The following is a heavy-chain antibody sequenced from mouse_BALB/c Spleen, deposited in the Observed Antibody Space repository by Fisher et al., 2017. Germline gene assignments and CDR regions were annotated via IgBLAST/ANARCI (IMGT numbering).Heavy chain of an antibody. V-gene: IGHV1-64*01. CDR3: IGKDAMDY. J-gene: IGHJ4*01. Sequence: KFKGKATLTVDKSSSTAYMQLSSLTSEDSAVYYCIGKDAMDYWGQGTSVTVSS. D-gene: IGHD4-1*01.